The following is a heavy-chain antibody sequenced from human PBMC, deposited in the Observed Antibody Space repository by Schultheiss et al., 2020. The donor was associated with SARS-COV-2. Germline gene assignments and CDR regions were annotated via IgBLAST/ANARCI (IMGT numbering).Heavy chain of an antibody. D-gene: IGHD3-3*01. J-gene: IGHJ4*02. CDR3: ARGDLGTIFGVVTSDY. Sequence: ETLSLTCAVYGGSFSGYYWSWIRQPPGKGLEWIGEINHSGSTNYNPSLKSRVTISVDTSKNQFSLKLSSVTAADTAVYYCARGDLGTIFGVVTSDYWGQGTLVTVSS. CDR1: GGSFSGYY. CDR2: INHSGST. V-gene: IGHV4-34*01.